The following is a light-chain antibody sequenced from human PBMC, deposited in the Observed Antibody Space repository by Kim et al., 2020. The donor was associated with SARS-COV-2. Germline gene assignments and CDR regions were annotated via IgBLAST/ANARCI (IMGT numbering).Light chain of an antibody. CDR1: SLRSYY. CDR3: NSRDSSGNHLV. V-gene: IGLV3-19*01. CDR2: GKN. J-gene: IGLJ2*01. Sequence: SSELTQDPAVSVALGPTVRITCQGDSLRSYYASWYQQKPGQAPVLVIYGKNNRHSGIPDRFSGSSSGNTASLTIPGAQAEDEAYYYCNSRDSSGNHLVFGGGTQLTVL.